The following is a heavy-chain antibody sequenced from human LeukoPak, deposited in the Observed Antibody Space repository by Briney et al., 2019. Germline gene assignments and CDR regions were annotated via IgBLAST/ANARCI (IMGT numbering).Heavy chain of an antibody. D-gene: IGHD3-22*01. CDR3: ERTPMIVVHDEYSFDY. J-gene: IGHJ4*02. V-gene: IGHV3-33*01. CDR1: GFTFISYG. CDR2: IWYDGSKK. Sequence: GGSLRLSCAASGFTFISYGMHWVRQAPRKGPGWVSVIWYDGSKKYYADSVNAGFTICRDNSEHTLYLQMNSLRAEDTAVYYCERTPMIVVHDEYSFDYWGQGTLVTVSS.